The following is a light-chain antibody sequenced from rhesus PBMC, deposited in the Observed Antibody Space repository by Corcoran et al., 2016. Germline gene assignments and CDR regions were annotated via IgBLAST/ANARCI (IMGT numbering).Light chain of an antibody. CDR1: QSVSSY. Sequence: EIVMTQSLATSSLSPGETATISCRTSQSVSSYLAWYQQKPGQAPRLLIYGVSSRVTGLPDRFSGSGAGTDFPLTISSLEPEDFAVYYCQETSNFWTFGQGTKVEIK. CDR3: QETSNFWT. V-gene: IGKV3-31*02. CDR2: GVS. J-gene: IGKJ1*01.